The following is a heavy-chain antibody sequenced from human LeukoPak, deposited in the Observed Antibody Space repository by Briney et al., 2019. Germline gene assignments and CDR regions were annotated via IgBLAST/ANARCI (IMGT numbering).Heavy chain of an antibody. CDR3: AKGAAVAGNWYFDL. Sequence: GGTLRLSCAASGFTFSNYGMSWVRQAPGKGLEWVSFLSGSGGRTSYADSVKGRFTISRDNSKNTLYLQMNSLRAEDMALYYCAKGAAVAGNWYFDLWGRGTLVTVSS. CDR2: LSGSGGRT. J-gene: IGHJ2*01. D-gene: IGHD6-19*01. V-gene: IGHV3-23*01. CDR1: GFTFSNYG.